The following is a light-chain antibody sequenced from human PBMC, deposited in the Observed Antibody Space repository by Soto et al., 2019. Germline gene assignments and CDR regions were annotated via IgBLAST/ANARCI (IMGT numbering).Light chain of an antibody. Sequence: QSALTQPPSASGSPGQSVTMSCTGTSSDVGGYNYVSWYQQHPGKAPKLMIYLVTQRPSGVPDRFSGSKSGNTASLTVSGLQAEDEADYYCSSYAGSNKLVVFGGGTKLTVL. CDR2: LVT. V-gene: IGLV2-8*01. CDR3: SSYAGSNKLVV. J-gene: IGLJ2*01. CDR1: SSDVGGYNY.